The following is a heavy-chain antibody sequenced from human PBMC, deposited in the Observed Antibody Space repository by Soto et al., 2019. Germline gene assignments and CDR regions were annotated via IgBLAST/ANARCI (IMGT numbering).Heavy chain of an antibody. V-gene: IGHV3-33*01. CDR2: IWYDGSSK. D-gene: IGHD2-8*01. J-gene: IGHJ4*02. CDR3: ARQLMVSYYFDS. CDR1: GFSFNNHG. Sequence: QVQLAESGGGVVQPGRSLRLSCAASGFSFNNHGMHWVRQAPGKGLEWVAVIWYDGSSKYYADSVKGRFTIPRDNSKNTLYLQMNSLRAEDTALYYCARQLMVSYYFDSGGQGTRVTVSS.